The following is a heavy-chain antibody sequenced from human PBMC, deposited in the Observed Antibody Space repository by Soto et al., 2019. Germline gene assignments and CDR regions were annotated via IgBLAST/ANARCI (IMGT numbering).Heavy chain of an antibody. CDR3: ARDYDYFDH. J-gene: IGHJ4*02. Sequence: SETPSLTSTVSGGSFTRGSYSWSWVRHPPGKGLEWIGYFYYNGRTSYSPSLKSRVTISADTSKNQFSLILTSLTASDTAVYYCARDYDYFDHWGQGSLVTVYS. D-gene: IGHD3-16*01. CDR1: GGSFTRGSYS. CDR2: FYYNGRT. V-gene: IGHV4-61*01.